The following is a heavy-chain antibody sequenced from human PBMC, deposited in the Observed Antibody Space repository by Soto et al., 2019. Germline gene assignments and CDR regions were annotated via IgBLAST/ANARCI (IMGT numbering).Heavy chain of an antibody. CDR2: IYYSGST. V-gene: IGHV4-59*01. Sequence: TSETLSLTCTVSGGSISSYYWNWIRQPPGKGLEWIGYIYYSGSTNYNPSLKSRVTISLDTSKNQFSLELSSVTAADTAVYYCARVGSSGWYPIHWGQGTLVTVSS. D-gene: IGHD6-19*01. CDR3: ARVGSSGWYPIH. J-gene: IGHJ4*02. CDR1: GGSISSYY.